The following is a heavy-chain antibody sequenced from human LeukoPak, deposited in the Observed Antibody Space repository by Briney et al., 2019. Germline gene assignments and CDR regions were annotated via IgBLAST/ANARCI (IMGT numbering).Heavy chain of an antibody. D-gene: IGHD2-8*01. CDR2: VNQDGTQQ. V-gene: IGHV3-7*01. Sequence: GGSLRLSCVTSGFTFTRYWMAWIRQAPGKGLEWVVNVNQDGTQQYWLYSVEGRFTVSRDNAKNLLYLQMNNLRAEDTAVYFCSNGIYDRSFWGQGTLVTVSS. CDR1: GFTFTRYW. CDR3: SNGIYDRSF. J-gene: IGHJ4*02.